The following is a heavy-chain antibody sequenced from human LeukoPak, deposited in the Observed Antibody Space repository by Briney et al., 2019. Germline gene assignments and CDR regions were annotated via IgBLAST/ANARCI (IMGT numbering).Heavy chain of an antibody. CDR1: GFTFSSYA. J-gene: IGHJ4*02. CDR3: AKALEVTAIFDY. D-gene: IGHD2-21*02. V-gene: IGHV3-23*01. Sequence: GGSLRLSCAASGFTFSSYAMSWVRQAPGKGLEWVSAISGSGGGTYYADSVKGRLTISRDNSKNTLYLQMNSLRAEGTAVYYCAKALEVTAIFDYWGQGTLVTVSS. CDR2: ISGSGGGT.